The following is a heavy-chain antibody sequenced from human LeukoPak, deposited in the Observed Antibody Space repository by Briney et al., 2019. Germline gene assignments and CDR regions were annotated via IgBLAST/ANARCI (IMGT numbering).Heavy chain of an antibody. J-gene: IGHJ4*02. D-gene: IGHD4-17*01. CDR2: IYYRGST. V-gene: IGHV4-59*01. CDR1: GGSINNYY. CDR3: ARGGDYGDLRYFDY. Sequence: SETLSLTCTVSGGSINNYYWSWIRQPPGKGLEWLGYIYYRGSTNYNPSLKSRVTFSVDTSKNQFSLKLNSVTAADTAVYYCARGGDYGDLRYFDYWGQGTLVTVSS.